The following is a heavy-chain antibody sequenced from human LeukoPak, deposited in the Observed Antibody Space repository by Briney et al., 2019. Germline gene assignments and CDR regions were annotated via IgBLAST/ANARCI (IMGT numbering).Heavy chain of an antibody. Sequence: GGSLRLSCAASGFTFSSYGIHWVRQVPGKVLEWVAVIWYDGSNKYYADSVKGRFTISRDNSKSTLWLQMNSLRAEDTAVYYCARDGYSYGSFDYWGQGTLVTVSS. J-gene: IGHJ4*02. CDR1: GFTFSSYG. CDR2: IWYDGSNK. D-gene: IGHD5-18*01. CDR3: ARDGYSYGSFDY. V-gene: IGHV3-33*01.